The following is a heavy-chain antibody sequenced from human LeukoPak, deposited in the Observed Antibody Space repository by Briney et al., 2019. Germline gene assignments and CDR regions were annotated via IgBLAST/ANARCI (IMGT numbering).Heavy chain of an antibody. J-gene: IGHJ6*02. CDR3: ARDLRNRFWSGYFHYYGMDV. V-gene: IGHV4-34*01. D-gene: IGHD3-3*01. CDR1: GGSFSGYY. CDR2: INHSGST. Sequence: SETLSLTCAVYGGSFSGYYWSWIRQPPGKGLEWIGEINHSGSTNYNPSLKSRVTISVDTSKNQFSLKLSSVTAADTAVYYCARDLRNRFWSGYFHYYGMDVWAKGPRSPSP.